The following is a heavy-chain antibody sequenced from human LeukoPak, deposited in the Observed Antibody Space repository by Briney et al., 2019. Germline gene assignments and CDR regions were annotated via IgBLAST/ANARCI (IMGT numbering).Heavy chain of an antibody. CDR3: ARDQPLEH. J-gene: IGHJ3*01. Sequence: ETLSLTCTVPGGSISSNYWSWVRQAPGKGLEWVSVIYSGGDTYYADYVKGRFIISRDNSKNTLYLRMNSLRTEDTAVYYCARDQPLEHWGQGTMVTVSS. CDR1: GGSISSNY. D-gene: IGHD3-3*01. V-gene: IGHV3-53*05. CDR2: IYSGGDT.